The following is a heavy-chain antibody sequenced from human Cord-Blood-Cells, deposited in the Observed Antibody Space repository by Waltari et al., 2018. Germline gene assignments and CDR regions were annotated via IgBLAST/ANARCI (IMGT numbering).Heavy chain of an antibody. CDR1: GGTFRRYA. CDR2: IIPIFGTA. CDR3: ARESDYYDSSGYYYAFDI. Sequence: QVQLVQSGAEVKKPGSSVKVSCKASGGTFRRYATSWVRAAPGQGLEWMGGIIPIFGTANYAQKFQGRVTITADESTSTAYMELSSLRSEDTAVYYCARESDYYDSSGYYYAFDIWGQGTMVTVSS. V-gene: IGHV1-69*01. J-gene: IGHJ3*02. D-gene: IGHD3-22*01.